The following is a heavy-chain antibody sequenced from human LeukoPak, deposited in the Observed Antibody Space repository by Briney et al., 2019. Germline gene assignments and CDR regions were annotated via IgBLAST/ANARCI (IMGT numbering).Heavy chain of an antibody. D-gene: IGHD3-10*01. CDR3: ARQRTTYGSGTPLIMDV. CDR1: GGSISSSSYY. J-gene: IGHJ6*02. V-gene: IGHV4-39*07. CDR2: IYHSGST. Sequence: ASETLSLTCTVSGGSISSSSYYWGWIRQPPGKGLEWIGYIYHSGSTYYNPSLKSRVTISVDRSKNQFSLKLSSVTAADTAVYYCARQRTTYGSGTPLIMDVWGQGTTVTVSS.